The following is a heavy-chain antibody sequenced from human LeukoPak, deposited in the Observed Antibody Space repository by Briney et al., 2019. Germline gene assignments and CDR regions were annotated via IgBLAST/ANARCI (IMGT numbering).Heavy chain of an antibody. D-gene: IGHD3-10*01. J-gene: IGHJ4*02. Sequence: GGSLRLSCAASGFTFSSYGIHWVRQAPGKGLEWVAVISYDGSNKYYADSVKGRFTISRDNSKNTLYLQMNSLRAEDTAVYYCAKSRGDHQGFDYWGQGTLVTVSS. V-gene: IGHV3-30*18. CDR1: GFTFSSYG. CDR3: AKSRGDHQGFDY. CDR2: ISYDGSNK.